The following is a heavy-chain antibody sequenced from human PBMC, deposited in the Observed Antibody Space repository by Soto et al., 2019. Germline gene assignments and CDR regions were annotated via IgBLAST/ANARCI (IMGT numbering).Heavy chain of an antibody. D-gene: IGHD6-19*01. Sequence: ASVKVSCKASGYTFTVYYMHWVRQAPGQGLEWMGWINPNSGGTNYAQKFQGWVTMTRDTSISTAYMELSRLRSDDTAVYYCARDTAVAGKSPTHGMDVWGQGTTVTVSS. V-gene: IGHV1-2*04. J-gene: IGHJ6*02. CDR1: GYTFTVYY. CDR2: INPNSGGT. CDR3: ARDTAVAGKSPTHGMDV.